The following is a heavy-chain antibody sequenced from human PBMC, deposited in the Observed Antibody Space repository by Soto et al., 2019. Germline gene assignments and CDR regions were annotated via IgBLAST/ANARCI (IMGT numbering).Heavy chain of an antibody. CDR3: ANDLLQGIFGASYSMDV. CDR2: ISYDGSHK. D-gene: IGHD3-3*01. V-gene: IGHV3-30*18. J-gene: IGHJ6*02. CDR1: GFSFISSG. Sequence: HPGGSLRLSCAASGFSFISSGMHWVRQAPGKGLEWVAVISYDGSHKYCVDSVKGRFTISRDNSKNTLYLQMNSLRVEDSAVYYCANDLLQGIFGASYSMDVCGQGTQETVSS.